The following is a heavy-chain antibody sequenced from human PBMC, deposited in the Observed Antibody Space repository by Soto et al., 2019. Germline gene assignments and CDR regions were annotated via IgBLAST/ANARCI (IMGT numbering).Heavy chain of an antibody. CDR2: IYYSGST. V-gene: IGHV4-30-4*02. J-gene: IGHJ5*02. CDR3: ARGFDLPNWFHX. Sequence: SDTLSLTCTVSGGSISSVDYYWSWIRQPPGKGLEWIGYIYYSGSTYYNPSLKSRVTISVDTSKNQFSLKLSSVTAADTAVYYCARGFDLPNWFHXWGQVTLVTVSX. CDR1: GGSISSVDYY.